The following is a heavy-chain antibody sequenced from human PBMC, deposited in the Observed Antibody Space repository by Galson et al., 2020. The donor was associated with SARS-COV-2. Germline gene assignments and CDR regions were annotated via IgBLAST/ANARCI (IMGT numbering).Heavy chain of an antibody. J-gene: IGHJ6*03. Sequence: GESLKISCKGSGFSFAGYWIGWVRQMPGKGLEWMGIVYADDSDTRYSPSFQGRVTISADKSITTAYLQWSSLKASDTATYYCARHRAAVHGTRDLYWYYIDVWGKGTTVTVSS. CDR2: VYADDSDT. CDR1: GFSFAGYW. V-gene: IGHV5-51*01. D-gene: IGHD2-8*02. CDR3: ARHRAAVHGTRDLYWYYIDV.